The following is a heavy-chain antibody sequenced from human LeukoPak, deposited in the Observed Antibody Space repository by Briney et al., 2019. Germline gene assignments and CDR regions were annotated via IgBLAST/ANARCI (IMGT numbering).Heavy chain of an antibody. V-gene: IGHV4-4*07. CDR1: GGSISSYY. CDR2: IYTGGST. Sequence: SETLSLTCTVSGGSISSYYWSWIRQPAGKGLEWIGRIYTGGSTNYNPSLKSRVTMSVDTSKNQFSLKLSSVTAADTAVYYCARGVGMRMIVVSDVEDYFDYWGQGTLVTVSS. CDR3: ARGVGMRMIVVSDVEDYFDY. J-gene: IGHJ4*02. D-gene: IGHD3-22*01.